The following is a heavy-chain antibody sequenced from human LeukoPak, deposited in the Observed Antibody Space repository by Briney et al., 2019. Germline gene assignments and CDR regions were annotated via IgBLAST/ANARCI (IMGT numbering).Heavy chain of an antibody. CDR1: GGSISSGGYY. J-gene: IGHJ3*02. Sequence: PSQTLSLTCTVYGGSISSGGYYWSWIRQPPGKGLEWIGYIYHSGSTYYNPSLKSRVTISVDRSKNQFSLKLSSVTAADTAVSYCASKLPLRSSTSYEAFDIWGQGTMVTVSS. CDR2: IYHSGST. CDR3: ASKLPLRSSTSYEAFDI. V-gene: IGHV4-30-2*01. D-gene: IGHD2-2*01.